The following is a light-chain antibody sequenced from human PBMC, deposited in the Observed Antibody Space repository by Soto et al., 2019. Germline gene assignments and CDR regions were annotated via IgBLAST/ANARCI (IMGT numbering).Light chain of an antibody. V-gene: IGLV2-11*01. CDR3: CSYEGSFVV. CDR2: DVS. J-gene: IGLJ2*01. CDR1: SSDVGGYNY. Sequence: QSALTQPRSVSGSPGQSVTISCTGTSSDVGGYNYVSWYQQQPGKAPKLMIFDVSKRPSGVPDRFSGSKSGNTASLTSSGLQAEDEADYYCCSYEGSFVVFGGGTQLTVL.